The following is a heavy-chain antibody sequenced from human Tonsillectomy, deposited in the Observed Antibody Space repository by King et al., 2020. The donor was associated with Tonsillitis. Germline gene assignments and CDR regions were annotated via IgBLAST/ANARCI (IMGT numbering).Heavy chain of an antibody. CDR3: ARERPSSSAQHNYLDY. Sequence: VQLQESGPGLVKPSQTLSLTCTVSGGSISSGGYYWSWIRQHPGKGLEWIGYIYYSGSTYYNPSLKSRVTISVDTSKNQFSLKLSSVTAADTAVYYCARERPSSSAQHNYLDYWGQGTLVTVSS. D-gene: IGHD6-19*01. CDR2: IYYSGST. V-gene: IGHV4-31*03. J-gene: IGHJ4*02. CDR1: GGSISSGGYY.